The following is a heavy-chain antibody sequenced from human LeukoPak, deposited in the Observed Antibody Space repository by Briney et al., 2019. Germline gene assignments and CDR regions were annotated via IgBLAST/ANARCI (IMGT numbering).Heavy chain of an antibody. Sequence: GGSLRLSCAASGFSFSNYAMNWVRQAPGKGLEWVSSIDGSSSHIYCADSVKGRFTISRDNTKSSLYLQMNSLRAEDMAVYYCARGYCGGDCYGDWGQGTLVTVSS. CDR3: ARGYCGGDCYGD. V-gene: IGHV3-21*01. CDR1: GFSFSNYA. J-gene: IGHJ1*01. D-gene: IGHD2-21*02. CDR2: IDGSSSHI.